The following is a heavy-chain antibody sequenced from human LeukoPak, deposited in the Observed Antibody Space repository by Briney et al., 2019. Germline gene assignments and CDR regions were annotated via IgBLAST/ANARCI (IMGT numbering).Heavy chain of an antibody. CDR3: ARHGSTDYFDY. V-gene: IGHV4-39*01. CDR2: IYYSGST. CDR1: GGSISSTTSY. J-gene: IGHJ4*02. D-gene: IGHD2-2*03. Sequence: PSETLSLTCAVSGGSISSTTSYWGWIRQPPGKGLEWLGRIYYSGSTFYNPSLKSRVTISVDTSNNQFSLRLSSVTAADTAVYYCARHGSTDYFDYWGQGPLVTVSS.